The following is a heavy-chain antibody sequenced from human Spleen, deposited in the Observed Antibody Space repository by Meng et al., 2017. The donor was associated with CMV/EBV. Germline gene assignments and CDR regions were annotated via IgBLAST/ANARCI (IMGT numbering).Heavy chain of an antibody. Sequence: QIKLLQSGAEVKTPGASVKVSCKASGYTLSSYAMNWIRQAPGQGLEWMGWISPYNGNTHYSQKIQGRATMTTDTSTSTTYMELRSLRSDDTAIYYCAREANGGLDYWGQGALVTVSS. V-gene: IGHV1-18*01. J-gene: IGHJ4*02. CDR2: ISPYNGNT. D-gene: IGHD2-8*01. CDR1: GYTLSSYA. CDR3: AREANGGLDY.